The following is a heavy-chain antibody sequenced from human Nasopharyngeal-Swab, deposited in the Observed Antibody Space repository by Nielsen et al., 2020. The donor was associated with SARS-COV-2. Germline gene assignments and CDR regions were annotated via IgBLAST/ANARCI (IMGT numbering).Heavy chain of an antibody. CDR2: IWYDGSYI. D-gene: IGHD5-24*01. CDR1: GFTFSSYG. CDR3: ARDRVGWLQLSPDAFDI. V-gene: IGHV3-33*01. Sequence: GGSLRLSCTVSGFTFSSYGMHWVRQAPGKGLEWVAVIWYDGSYIYYGDSVKGRFTISRDNSKNTLYLEMNNLRVEDTAVYYCARDRVGWLQLSPDAFDIWGQGTMVTVSS. J-gene: IGHJ3*02.